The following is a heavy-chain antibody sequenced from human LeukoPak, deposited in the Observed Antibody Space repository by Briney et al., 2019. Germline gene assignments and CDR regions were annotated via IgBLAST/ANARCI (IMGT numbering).Heavy chain of an antibody. CDR1: XXTXXXXX. D-gene: IGHD2-2*01. V-gene: IGHV1-2*02. CDR2: INXNSGXT. J-gene: IGHJ3*02. Sequence: ASVXVSCXASXXTXXXXXXXXXXXXXGXXXXWXGWINXNSGXTNYAXKFQXRXTMTRDTSISTAYMELSRLRSDXTAVYYCAREGLGQLNAFDIWGQGTMVTVSS. CDR3: AREGLGQLNAFDI.